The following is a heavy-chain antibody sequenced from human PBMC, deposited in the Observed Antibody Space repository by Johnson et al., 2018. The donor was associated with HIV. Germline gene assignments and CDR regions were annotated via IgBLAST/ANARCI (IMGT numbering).Heavy chain of an antibody. V-gene: IGHV3-33*06. Sequence: QVQLMESGGGVVQPGGSLRLSCIFSFSSYGKNWVRQAPGKGLEWVAVLWYDGSQQYYADSVKGRFTISRNNSKNTMYLQMNSQRAEDTAVYYCAKDRSVGGNAFDIWGQGTMVTVSS. CDR3: AKDRSVGGNAFDI. CDR1: SFSSYG. J-gene: IGHJ3*02. D-gene: IGHD4-23*01. CDR2: LWYDGSQQ.